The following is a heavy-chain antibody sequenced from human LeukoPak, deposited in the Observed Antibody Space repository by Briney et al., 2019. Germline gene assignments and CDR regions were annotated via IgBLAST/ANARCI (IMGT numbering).Heavy chain of an antibody. J-gene: IGHJ4*02. D-gene: IGHD3-22*01. CDR2: IIPILGIA. Sequence: ASVKVSCKASGGTFSSYTISWVRQAPGQGLEWVGRIIPILGIANYAQKFQGRVTITADKSTSTAYMELSSLRSEDTAVYYCVRAYYDSSGYYLDYWGQGTLVTVSS. V-gene: IGHV1-69*02. CDR3: VRAYYDSSGYYLDY. CDR1: GGTFSSYT.